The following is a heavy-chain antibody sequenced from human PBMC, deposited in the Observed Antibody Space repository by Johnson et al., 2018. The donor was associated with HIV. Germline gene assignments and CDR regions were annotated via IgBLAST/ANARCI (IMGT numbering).Heavy chain of an antibody. CDR1: GFTFSSYA. Sequence: QVQLVESGGGVVQPGRSLRLSCAASGFTFSSYAMHWVRQAPGKGLEWVAVISNDGSNKQYVESVKGRFTISRDKSNKTLYLQMNSLRVDDTAVYYCAGAASVVLPAGAFDIWGRGTMVTVSS. J-gene: IGHJ3*02. D-gene: IGHD2-2*01. CDR2: ISNDGSNK. V-gene: IGHV3-30*04. CDR3: AGAASVVLPAGAFDI.